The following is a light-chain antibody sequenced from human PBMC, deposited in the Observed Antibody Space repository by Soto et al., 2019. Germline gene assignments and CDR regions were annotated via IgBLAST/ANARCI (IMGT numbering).Light chain of an antibody. Sequence: ESVLTQSPATLYLSPGERATLSCRASQSITFYLTWYQHKPGQAPGLLIYDASNRATGIPARFSGSGYGTEFTLTISSIEPEDFAVYYCQQRSNRPTFGHGTRLEIK. CDR2: DAS. J-gene: IGKJ5*01. CDR1: QSITFY. V-gene: IGKV3-11*01. CDR3: QQRSNRPT.